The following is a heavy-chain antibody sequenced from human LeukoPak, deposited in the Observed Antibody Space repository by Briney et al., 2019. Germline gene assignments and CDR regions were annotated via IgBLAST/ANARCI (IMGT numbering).Heavy chain of an antibody. CDR1: GYSFTSYW. CDR3: ARHYSSSSGGIDY. Sequence: GESLKISCKGSGYSFTSYWIGWVRQMPGKGLEWMGIIYPGDSDTRYSPSFQGQVTISADKSISTAYLQWSSLKASDTAIYYCARHYSSSSGGIDYWGQGTLVTVSS. CDR2: IYPGDSDT. J-gene: IGHJ4*02. V-gene: IGHV5-51*01. D-gene: IGHD6-6*01.